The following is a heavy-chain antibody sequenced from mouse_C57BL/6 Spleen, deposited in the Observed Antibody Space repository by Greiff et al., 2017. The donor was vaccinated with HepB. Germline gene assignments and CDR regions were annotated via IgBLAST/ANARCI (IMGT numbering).Heavy chain of an antibody. V-gene: IGHV5-15*04. J-gene: IGHJ2*01. CDR3: ARLRDYDDYFDY. D-gene: IGHD2-4*01. Sequence: EVKVEESGGGLVQPGGSLKLSCAASGFTFSDYGMAWVRQAPRKGPEWVAFISNLAYSIYYADTVTGRFTISRENAKNTLYLEMSSLRSEDTAMYYCARLRDYDDYFDYWGQGTTLTVSS. CDR2: ISNLAYSI. CDR1: GFTFSDYG.